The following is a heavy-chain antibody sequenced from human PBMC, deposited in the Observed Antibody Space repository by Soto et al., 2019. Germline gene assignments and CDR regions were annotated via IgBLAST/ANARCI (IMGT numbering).Heavy chain of an antibody. CDR1: GGSISSINNHFSNHY. D-gene: IGHD3-10*01. V-gene: IGHV4-34*01. CDR2: INHSGST. Sequence: PSETLSLTCTVSGGSISSINNHFSNHYCSWIRLSPGKGLEWIGEINHSGSTNYNPSLKSRVTISVDTSKNQFSLKLSSVTAADTAVYYCARERPVLLWFGTNWLDPWGQGTLVTVSS. CDR3: ARERPVLLWFGTNWLDP. J-gene: IGHJ5*02.